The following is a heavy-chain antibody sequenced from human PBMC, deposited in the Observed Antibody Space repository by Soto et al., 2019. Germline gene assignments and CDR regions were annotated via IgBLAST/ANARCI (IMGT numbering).Heavy chain of an antibody. D-gene: IGHD3-16*02. CDR3: AREGVYYDYIWGSYRYGTDRTYYFDY. Sequence: GGSLRLSCAASGFTFSSYWMHWVRQAPGKGLVWVSRINSDGSSTSYADSVKGRFTISRDNAKNTLYLQMNSLRAEDTAVYYCAREGVYYDYIWGSYRYGTDRTYYFDYWGQGTLVTVSS. J-gene: IGHJ4*02. V-gene: IGHV3-74*01. CDR1: GFTFSSYW. CDR2: INSDGSST.